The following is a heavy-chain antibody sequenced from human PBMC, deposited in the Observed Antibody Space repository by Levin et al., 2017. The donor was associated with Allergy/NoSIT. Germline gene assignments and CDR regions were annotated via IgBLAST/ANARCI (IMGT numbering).Heavy chain of an antibody. Sequence: SETLSLTCIVSGGSINGYYWTWIRQPPGKGLEWIGYIHYSGSTSYNPSLKSRVTISVDTSMNPLSLNLNSVTAAATPWYYCARGLAWTSRYTHGYWGQGTLVTVSS. CDR1: GGSINGYY. CDR3: ARGLAWTSRYTHGY. CDR2: IHYSGST. V-gene: IGHV4-59*01. J-gene: IGHJ4*02. D-gene: IGHD3-16*02.